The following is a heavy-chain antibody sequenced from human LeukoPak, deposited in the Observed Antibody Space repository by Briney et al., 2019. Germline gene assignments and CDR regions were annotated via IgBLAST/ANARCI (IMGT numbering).Heavy chain of an antibody. CDR1: GFTFSGSA. V-gene: IGHV3-73*01. CDR2: IRSKANSYAT. D-gene: IGHD1-26*01. Sequence: GGSLRLSCAASGFTFSGSAMHWVRQASGKGLEWVGRIRSKANSYATAYAASVKGRFTISRDGSKNTAYLQMNSLKTEDTAVYYCTRVGATADYWGQGTLVTVSS. CDR3: TRVGATADY. J-gene: IGHJ4*02.